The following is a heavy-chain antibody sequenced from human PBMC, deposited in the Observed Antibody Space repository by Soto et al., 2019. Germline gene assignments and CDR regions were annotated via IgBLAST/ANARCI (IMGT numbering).Heavy chain of an antibody. D-gene: IGHD3-10*01. CDR1: GFTFSSYA. J-gene: IGHJ4*02. Sequence: GGSLRLSCAASGFTFSSYAMSWVRQAPGKGLEWVSAISGSGGSTYYADSVKGRFTISRDNSKNTLYLQMNSLRAEDTAVYYCAKDHIRAPVTMVRGVIIPWGLFDYWGQGTLVTVSS. CDR2: ISGSGGST. CDR3: AKDHIRAPVTMVRGVIIPWGLFDY. V-gene: IGHV3-23*01.